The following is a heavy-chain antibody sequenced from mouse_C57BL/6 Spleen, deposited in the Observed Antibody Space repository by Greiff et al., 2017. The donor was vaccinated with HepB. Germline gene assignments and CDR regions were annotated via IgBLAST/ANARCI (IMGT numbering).Heavy chain of an antibody. CDR1: GFTFSDYG. Sequence: EVMLVESGGGLVKPGGSLKLSCAASGFTFSDYGMHWVRQAPEKGLEWVAYISSGSSTIYYADTVKGRFTISRDNAKNTLFLQMTSLRSEDTAMYYCARGDGYYVHWFAYWGQGTLVTVSA. V-gene: IGHV5-17*01. J-gene: IGHJ3*01. CDR2: ISSGSSTI. D-gene: IGHD2-3*01. CDR3: ARGDGYYVHWFAY.